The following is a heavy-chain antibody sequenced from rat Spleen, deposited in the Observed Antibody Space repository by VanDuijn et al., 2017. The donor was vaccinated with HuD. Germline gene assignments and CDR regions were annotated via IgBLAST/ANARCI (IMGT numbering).Heavy chain of an antibody. V-gene: IGHV5-25*01. J-gene: IGHJ4*01. Sequence: EVQLGESGGGLVQPGRSLKLSWAASGLTFSNYDMACVLQAPTKGLEGVATISPRWSITYYLDSVKGRFTVSRDNAKSTLYLHMDSLRYEDTTTYYCARQMDAWGQGASVTVSS. CDR1: GLTFSNYD. CDR2: ISPRWSIT. CDR3: ARQMDA.